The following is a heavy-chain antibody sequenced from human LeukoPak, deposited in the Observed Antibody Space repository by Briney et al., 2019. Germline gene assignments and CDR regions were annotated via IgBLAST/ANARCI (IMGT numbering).Heavy chain of an antibody. V-gene: IGHV4-59*01. CDR1: GGSISNYY. D-gene: IGHD6-13*01. J-gene: IGHJ4*02. CDR3: ARGVYIAAAQYGY. CDR2: IYYSGTT. Sequence: SETLSLTCTVSGGSISNYYWSWIRQPPGKGLEGIGYIYYSGTTNYNPSLKSRLTISVDTSKNQFSLKLNSVTAADTAVYYCARGVYIAAAQYGYWGQGTLVTVSS.